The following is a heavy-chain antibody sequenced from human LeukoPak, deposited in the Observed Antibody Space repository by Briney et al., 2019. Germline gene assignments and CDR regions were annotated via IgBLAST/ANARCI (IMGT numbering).Heavy chain of an antibody. Sequence: SGGSLRLSCAASGFTFSGYWMSWVRQAPGKGPEWVAKINQDGSEKNYVESVKGRFTISRDNAKNSLYLQMNSLRAEDTAVYYCAKDLPGIAAAGKGRLFDYWAREPWSPSPQ. CDR3: AKDLPGIAAAGKGRLFDY. CDR1: GFTFSGYW. D-gene: IGHD6-13*01. V-gene: IGHV3-7*03. J-gene: IGHJ4*02. CDR2: INQDGSEK.